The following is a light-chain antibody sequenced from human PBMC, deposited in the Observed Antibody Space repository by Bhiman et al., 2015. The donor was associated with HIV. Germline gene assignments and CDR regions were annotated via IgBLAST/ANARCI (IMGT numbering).Light chain of an antibody. Sequence: SYVLTQSPSVSVAPGKTARITCGGNNIGRKSVHWYQQKPGQAPVLIIYYDTDRPSGVPERFSASNSGNTATLTIRRVEAGDEAGYFCQVWDSSSGHGVFGGGTKLTVL. CDR2: YDT. J-gene: IGLJ3*02. CDR1: NIGRKS. V-gene: IGLV3-21*04. CDR3: QVWDSSSGHGV.